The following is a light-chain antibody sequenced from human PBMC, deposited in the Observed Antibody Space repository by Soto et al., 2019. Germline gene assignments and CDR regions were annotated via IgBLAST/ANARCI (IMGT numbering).Light chain of an antibody. V-gene: IGLV2-11*01. CDR1: SSDIGRYNY. CDR3: WKQPGRAIL. Sequence: QSALTQPPSVSGSPGQSVIISCIGSSSDIGRYNYVSWYRQRPGKAPKLIIYDVTQRPSGVPDRFSGSKSGNTASLTISGRQDEDEADQSRWKQPGRAILFCGGTTPTV. CDR2: DVT. J-gene: IGLJ2*01.